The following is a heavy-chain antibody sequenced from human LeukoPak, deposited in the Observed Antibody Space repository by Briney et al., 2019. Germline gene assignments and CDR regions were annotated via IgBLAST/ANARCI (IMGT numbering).Heavy chain of an antibody. J-gene: IGHJ4*02. V-gene: IGHV3-66*01. CDR1: GFTFSSYA. Sequence: PGGSLRLSCAASGFTFSSYAMSWVRQAPGKGLEWVSVIYSGGSTYYADSVKGRFTISRDNSKNTLYLQMNSLRAEDTAVYYCARAYTYYYDSSGFDYWGQGTLVTVSS. CDR3: ARAYTYYYDSSGFDY. D-gene: IGHD3-22*01. CDR2: IYSGGST.